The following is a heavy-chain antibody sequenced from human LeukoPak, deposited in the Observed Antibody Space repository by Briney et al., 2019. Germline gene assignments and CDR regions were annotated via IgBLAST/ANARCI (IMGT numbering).Heavy chain of an antibody. D-gene: IGHD3-3*01. Sequence: SVKVSCKASGFTFPNSAMQWVRQARGQRLEWIGWIVLGAGNTVYSHKFHDRVTITRDISTNTAYMELDSLGSEDTAVYYCARGLDDFWSGLIHYWGQGTLVTVSS. CDR1: GFTFPNSA. V-gene: IGHV1-58*02. J-gene: IGHJ4*02. CDR2: IVLGAGNT. CDR3: ARGLDDFWSGLIHY.